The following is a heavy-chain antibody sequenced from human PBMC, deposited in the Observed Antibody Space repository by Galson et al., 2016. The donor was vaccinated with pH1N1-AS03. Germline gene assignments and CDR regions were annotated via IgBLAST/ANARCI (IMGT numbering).Heavy chain of an antibody. CDR3: AKADCSSSSCYRCNY. J-gene: IGHJ4*02. CDR2: ISGSGDST. CDR1: GFTFSNYA. V-gene: IGHV3-23*01. D-gene: IGHD2-2*01. Sequence: SLRLSCAASGFTFSNYAMNWVRQALGKGLEWVSIISGSGDSTKYADSVKGRLTISRDNSKNTLYLQMNSLRAEDTAVYYCAKADCSSSSCYRCNYWGQGTLVTVSS.